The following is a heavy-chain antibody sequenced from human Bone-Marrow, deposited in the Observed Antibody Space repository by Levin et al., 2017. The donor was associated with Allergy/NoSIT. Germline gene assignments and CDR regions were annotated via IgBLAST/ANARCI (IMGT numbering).Heavy chain of an antibody. CDR1: GGTFSSYA. CDR2: IIPIFGTA. V-gene: IGHV1-69*06. D-gene: IGHD3-16*02. Sequence: SVKVSCKASGGTFSSYAISWVRQAPGQGLEWMGGIIPIFGTANYAQKFQGRVTITADKSTSTAYMELSSLRSEDTAVYYCASHRYIWGSYRLDYWGQGTLVTVSS. CDR3: ASHRYIWGSYRLDY. J-gene: IGHJ4*02.